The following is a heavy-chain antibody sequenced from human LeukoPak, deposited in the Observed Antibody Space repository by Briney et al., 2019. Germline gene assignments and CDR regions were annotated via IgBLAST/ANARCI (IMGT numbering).Heavy chain of an antibody. CDR3: APHTGTVGY. J-gene: IGHJ4*02. D-gene: IGHD7-27*01. CDR2: INQDGSER. V-gene: IGHV3-7*01. Sequence: PGGSLRLSCAASGFTFNRYWMNWVRQAPGNGLEWVANINQDGSERHYVDTVKGRFAISRDNVKNSLYLQMNSLRAEATAVYYCAPHTGTVGYWGQGILVTVSS. CDR1: GFTFNRYW.